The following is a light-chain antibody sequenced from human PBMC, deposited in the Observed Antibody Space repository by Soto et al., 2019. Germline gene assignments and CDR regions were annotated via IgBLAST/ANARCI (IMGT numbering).Light chain of an antibody. CDR2: EVS. J-gene: IGLJ2*01. V-gene: IGLV2-14*01. CDR1: SSEVGGYNY. Sequence: QSVRTQPASVSGPPGQAITISCTGTSSEVGGYNYVSWYQQHPGKAPKLMIYEVSNRPSGVSNRFSGSKSGNTASLTISGLQAEDEADYYCRSYTSSSTCVVFGGWTKLTGL. CDR3: RSYTSSSTCVV.